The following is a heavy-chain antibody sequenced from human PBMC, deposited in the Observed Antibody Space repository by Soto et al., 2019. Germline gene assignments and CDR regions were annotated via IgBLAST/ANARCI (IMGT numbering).Heavy chain of an antibody. J-gene: IGHJ3*02. CDR1: GGSISSSSYY. CDR2: IYYSGST. Sequence: QLQLQESGPGLVKPSETLSLTCTVSGGSISSSSYYWGWIRQPPGKGLEWIGSIYYSGSTYYNPSLKSRVAISVDTSKNQFSLKLSSVTAADTAVYYCARHDGGITIFGVVISPTDAGGFDIWGQGTMVTVSS. CDR3: ARHDGGITIFGVVISPTDAGGFDI. D-gene: IGHD3-3*01. V-gene: IGHV4-39*01.